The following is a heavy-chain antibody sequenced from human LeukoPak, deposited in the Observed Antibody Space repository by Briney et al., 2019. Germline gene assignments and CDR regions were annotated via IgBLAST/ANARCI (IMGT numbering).Heavy chain of an antibody. J-gene: IGHJ4*02. Sequence: SETLSLTCAAYGGSFSGYYWSWIRQPPGKGLEWIGVINHSGSTNYNPSLKSRVTISVDTSKNQFSLKLSSVTAADTAVYYCAGGLGARELFNIDYWGQGTPVTVPS. V-gene: IGHV4-34*01. CDR2: INHSGST. D-gene: IGHD1-26*01. CDR1: GGSFSGYY. CDR3: AGGLGARELFNIDY.